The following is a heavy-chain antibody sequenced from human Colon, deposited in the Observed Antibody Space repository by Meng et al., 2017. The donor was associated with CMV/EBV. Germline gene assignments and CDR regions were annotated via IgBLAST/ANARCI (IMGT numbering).Heavy chain of an antibody. D-gene: IGHD2-2*01. CDR1: GFTFSSYE. CDR2: IKQDGSEK. V-gene: IGHV3-7*01. J-gene: IGHJ1*01. Sequence: GGSLRLSCAASGFTFSSYEMNWVRQAPGKGLEWVANIKQDGSEKYYVDSVKGRFTISRDNAKNSLYLQMNSLRDEATAIYYCARDINCSSTTCYGHFQHWGQGTLVTVSS. CDR3: ARDINCSSTTCYGHFQH.